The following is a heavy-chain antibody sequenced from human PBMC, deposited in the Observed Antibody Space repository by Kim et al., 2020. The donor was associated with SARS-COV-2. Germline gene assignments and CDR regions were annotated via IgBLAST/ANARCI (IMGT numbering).Heavy chain of an antibody. V-gene: IGHV3-23*01. J-gene: IGHJ3*02. CDR3: AKGGGYCSGGSCYSASFDI. Sequence: GGSLRLSCAASGLTFSSYAMSRVRQAPGKGLEWVSAISGSGGSTYYADSVKGRFTISRDNSKNTLYLQMNSLRAEDTAVYYCAKGGGYCSGGSCYSASFDIWGQGKMVTVSS. D-gene: IGHD2-15*01. CDR2: ISGSGGST. CDR1: GLTFSSYA.